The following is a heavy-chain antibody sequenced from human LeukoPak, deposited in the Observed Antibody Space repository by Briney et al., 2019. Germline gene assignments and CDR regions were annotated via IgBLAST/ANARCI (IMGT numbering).Heavy chain of an antibody. CDR1: GYTFTGYY. CDR3: ARDWPIGGSYNFDY. Sequence: ASVKVSCEASGYTFTGYYMHWVGQAPGQGLEWMGRIIPILGIANYAQKFQGRVTITADKSTSTAYMELSSLRSEDTAVYYCARDWPIGGSYNFDYWGQGTLVTVSS. CDR2: IIPILGIA. V-gene: IGHV1-69*04. J-gene: IGHJ4*02. D-gene: IGHD1-26*01.